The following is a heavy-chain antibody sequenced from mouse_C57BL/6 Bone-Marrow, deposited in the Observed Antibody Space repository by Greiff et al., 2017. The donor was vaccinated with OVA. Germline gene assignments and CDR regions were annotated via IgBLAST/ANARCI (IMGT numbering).Heavy chain of an antibody. V-gene: IGHV1-52*01. CDR3: ARCDGYYRNYFDY. CDR1: GYTFTSYW. D-gene: IGHD2-3*01. J-gene: IGHJ2*01. CDR2: IDPSDSET. Sequence: VQLQQPGAELVRPGSSVKLSCKASGYTFTSYWMHWVKQRPIQGLEWIGNIDPSDSETHYNQKFKDKATLTVDKSSSTAYMQLSSLTSEDSAVYYCARCDGYYRNYFDYWGQGTTLTVSS.